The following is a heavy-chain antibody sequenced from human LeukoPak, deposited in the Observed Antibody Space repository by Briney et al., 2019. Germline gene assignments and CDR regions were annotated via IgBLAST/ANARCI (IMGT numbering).Heavy chain of an antibody. J-gene: IGHJ4*02. CDR3: ARAYYDILTGYPHLDY. Sequence: SKTLSLTCTVSGGSISSYYWSWIRQPPGKGLEWIGYIYYSGSTNYNPSLKSRVTISVDTSKNQFSLKLSSVTAADTAVYYCARAYYDILTGYPHLDYWGQGTLVTVSS. CDR2: IYYSGST. CDR1: GGSISSYY. V-gene: IGHV4-59*08. D-gene: IGHD3-9*01.